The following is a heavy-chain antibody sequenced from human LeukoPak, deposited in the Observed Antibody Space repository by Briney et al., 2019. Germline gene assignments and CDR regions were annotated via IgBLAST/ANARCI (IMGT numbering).Heavy chain of an antibody. CDR3: GKEVPHKIAVATYFDY. J-gene: IGHJ4*02. V-gene: IGHV1-18*01. Sequence: ASEKVSCKASVYTFTSYGISWVRQAPRQALEGMGWISAYNGNTNYAQNLQARVTMTTSTSTTSAYNDFRRLRSDDTAVYYCGKEVPHKIAVATYFDYWGQGTLVTVSS. CDR2: ISAYNGNT. CDR1: VYTFTSYG. D-gene: IGHD6-19*01.